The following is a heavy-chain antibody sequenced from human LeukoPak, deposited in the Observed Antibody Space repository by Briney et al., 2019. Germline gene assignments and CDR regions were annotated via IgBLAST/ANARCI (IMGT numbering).Heavy chain of an antibody. D-gene: IGHD4-17*01. CDR3: ASQAVSSTVTLYYYYYYMDV. CDR2: FYIGSST. CDR1: DITVSGTY. V-gene: IGHV3-53*01. J-gene: IGHJ6*03. Sequence: PGSLLRFPCAVPDITVSGTYMSGFRKSPGKARKGFGVFYIGSSTYYAGSLKGRFTISRDNSKNTLYLQMNSLRAEDTAVYYCASQAVSSTVTLYYYYYYMDVWGKGTTVTVSS.